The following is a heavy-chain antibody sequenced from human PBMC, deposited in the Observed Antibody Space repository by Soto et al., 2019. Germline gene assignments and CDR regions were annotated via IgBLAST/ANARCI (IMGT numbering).Heavy chain of an antibody. V-gene: IGHV1-18*04. CDR3: ARDIVVVPAAIDHGMDV. CDR1: GYTFTSYG. D-gene: IGHD2-2*02. J-gene: IGHJ6*02. Sequence: ASVKVSCKASGYTFTSYGISWVRQAPGQGLEWMGWISAYNGNTNYAQKLQGRVTMTTDTSTSTAYMELRSLRSDDTAVYYCARDIVVVPAAIDHGMDVWGQGTTVTGSS. CDR2: ISAYNGNT.